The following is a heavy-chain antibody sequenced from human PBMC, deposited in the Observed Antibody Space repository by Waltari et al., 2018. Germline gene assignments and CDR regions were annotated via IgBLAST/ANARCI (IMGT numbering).Heavy chain of an antibody. CDR3: ARGGSSYYDAYGT. J-gene: IGHJ3*02. Sequence: QLQLQESGPGLVKPSETLSLMCTVSGVSFNDDNTYWGWIRQPPGEGLEWVGSIYSTGSTYYKTSLKSRVTVSIDTPNNQFSLKLTSVTAADTAVYFCARGGSSYYDAYGTWGQGSMVIVSS. CDR1: GVSFNDDNTY. V-gene: IGHV4-39*07. CDR2: IYSTGST. D-gene: IGHD1-26*01.